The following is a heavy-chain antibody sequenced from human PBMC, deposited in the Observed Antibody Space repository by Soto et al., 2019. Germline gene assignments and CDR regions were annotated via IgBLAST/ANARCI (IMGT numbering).Heavy chain of an antibody. Sequence: EVQLVESGGGLVQPGGSLTLSCAASGFTVNSKYMSWVRQAPGNGLELVSLIQSGGPTYYADSVKGRFTISRDTSENTVHLQMGSPRAEDTAVYYCARDDVLCDGGRCYGGPLDVWVKGTTVTVSS. CDR1: GFTVNSKY. D-gene: IGHD2-15*01. J-gene: IGHJ6*04. CDR3: ARDDVLCDGGRCYGGPLDV. V-gene: IGHV3-66*01. CDR2: IQSGGPT.